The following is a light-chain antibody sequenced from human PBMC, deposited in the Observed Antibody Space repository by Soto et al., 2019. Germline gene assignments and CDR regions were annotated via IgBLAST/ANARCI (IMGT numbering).Light chain of an antibody. CDR2: SNY. Sequence: QSLLTQPPSASGTPGQRVTTSCSGSSSNIESNTVTWYQQLPGTAPKLVIYSNYDRPSGVPDRFSGSTSGTSASLVIRGLQSEDEADYYCAAWDDILNGYVFGGGTKVTVL. CDR3: AAWDDILNGYV. CDR1: SSNIESNT. V-gene: IGLV1-44*01. J-gene: IGLJ1*01.